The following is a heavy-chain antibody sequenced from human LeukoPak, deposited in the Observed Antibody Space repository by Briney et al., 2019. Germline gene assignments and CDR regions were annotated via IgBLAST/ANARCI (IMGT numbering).Heavy chain of an antibody. V-gene: IGHV4-59*12. CDR3: ARRWAVWGSYRLSYYFDY. CDR2: PYYSGST. CDR1: GGSISSYY. D-gene: IGHD3-16*02. Sequence: SETLSLTCTVSGGSISSYYWSWIRQPPGKGLEWIGYPYYSGSTNYNPSLKSRVTISVDTSKNQFSLKLSSVTAADTAVYYCARRWAVWGSYRLSYYFDYWGQGTLVTVSS. J-gene: IGHJ4*02.